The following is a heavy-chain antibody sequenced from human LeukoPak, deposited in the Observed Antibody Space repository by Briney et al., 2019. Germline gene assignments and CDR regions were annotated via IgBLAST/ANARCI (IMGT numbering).Heavy chain of an antibody. V-gene: IGHV5-51*01. CDR1: GSSFTSYW. D-gene: IGHD2-2*01. Sequence: GESLKISCKGSGSSFTSYWIGWVRQLPGKGLEWMGIIYPGDSDTRYSPSFQGQVTISADKSISTAYLQWSSLKASDTAMYYCARHRGAIVVVPAATSTNFYGMDVWGQGTTVTVSS. CDR2: IYPGDSDT. J-gene: IGHJ6*02. CDR3: ARHRGAIVVVPAATSTNFYGMDV.